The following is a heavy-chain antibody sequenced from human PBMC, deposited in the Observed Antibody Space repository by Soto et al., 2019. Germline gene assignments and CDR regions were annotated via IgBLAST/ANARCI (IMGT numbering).Heavy chain of an antibody. CDR2: ISYDGSYK. D-gene: IGHD6-19*01. Sequence: QVQLVESGGGGVQPGRSLRLSCAASGFTFSSYAMHWVRQAPGKGLEWVAVISYDGSYKNFADSVKGRFTISRDNSKNTLYLQMNSLRAEDTAVYYCVRAHSSGWYSFDDWGQGTLVTVSS. CDR3: VRAHSSGWYSFDD. J-gene: IGHJ4*02. V-gene: IGHV3-30-3*01. CDR1: GFTFSSYA.